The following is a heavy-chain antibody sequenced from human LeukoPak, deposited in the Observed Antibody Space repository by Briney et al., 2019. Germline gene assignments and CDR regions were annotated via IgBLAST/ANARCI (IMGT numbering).Heavy chain of an antibody. Sequence: ASVKVSCKASGYTFTGYYMHWVRQAPGQGLEWMGRINPNSGGTNYAQKFQGRVHMTRDQYISTAYMELSRLRSDDTAVYYCAREGRGYCSGGSCHWGQGTLVTVSS. CDR2: INPNSGGT. V-gene: IGHV1-2*06. D-gene: IGHD2-15*01. J-gene: IGHJ4*02. CDR3: AREGRGYCSGGSCH. CDR1: GYTFTGYY.